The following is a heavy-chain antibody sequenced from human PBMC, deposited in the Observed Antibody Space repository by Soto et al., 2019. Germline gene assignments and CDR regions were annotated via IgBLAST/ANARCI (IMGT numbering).Heavy chain of an antibody. CDR2: INTDGSST. Sequence: EVQLVESGGGLVQPGGSQGLSCAASGFTFSSYWMHWVRQAPGKGLVWVSRINTDGSSTSYADSVKGRFTISRDNAKNTLYLQMNSLRAEDTAVYYCARGRGYCSGNSCYIDYWGQGTLVTVSS. CDR1: GFTFSSYW. D-gene: IGHD2-15*01. V-gene: IGHV3-74*01. CDR3: ARGRGYCSGNSCYIDY. J-gene: IGHJ4*02.